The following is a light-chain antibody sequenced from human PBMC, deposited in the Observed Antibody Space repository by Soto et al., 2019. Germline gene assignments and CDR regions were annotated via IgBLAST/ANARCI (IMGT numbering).Light chain of an antibody. CDR1: QSVSSN. J-gene: IGKJ4*01. CDR3: QQYNNWTHLT. V-gene: IGKV3D-15*01. Sequence: EIVMTQSPATLSVSPGERATLSCRASQSVSSNLAWYQQKPGQAPRLLIYGASTRATGIPARFSGSGSGTEFTLTISILQSEDIAVYYCQQYNNWTHLTFSGGTKVEIK. CDR2: GAS.